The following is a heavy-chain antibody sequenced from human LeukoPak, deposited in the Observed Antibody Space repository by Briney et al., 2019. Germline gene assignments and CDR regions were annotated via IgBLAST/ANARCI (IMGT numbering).Heavy chain of an antibody. Sequence: PGGSLRLSCAASGFTFSNAWMSWVRQAPGKGLEWVSAISGSGGSTYYADSVKGRFTISRDNSKNTLYLQMNSLRAEDTAVYYCAKDLLFRSGSQFDYWGQGTLVTVSS. D-gene: IGHD1-26*01. J-gene: IGHJ4*02. CDR1: GFTFSNAW. CDR3: AKDLLFRSGSQFDY. CDR2: ISGSGGST. V-gene: IGHV3-23*01.